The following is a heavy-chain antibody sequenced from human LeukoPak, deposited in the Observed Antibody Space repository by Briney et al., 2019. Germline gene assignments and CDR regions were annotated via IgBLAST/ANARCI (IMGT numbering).Heavy chain of an antibody. J-gene: IGHJ3*01. CDR1: GFTFAIHS. CDR2: ISGDGAST. Sequence: AGSLTLSCAASGFTFAIHSMTWVRQPPGKGLEWVSGISGDGASTHYAESVKGQFTISRDNSQNTLFLQMNSLRVEDTAIYYCAKDSYVSGRPLHTFDVWGQGTMVTVSS. D-gene: IGHD3-10*01. V-gene: IGHV3-23*01. CDR3: AKDSYVSGRPLHTFDV.